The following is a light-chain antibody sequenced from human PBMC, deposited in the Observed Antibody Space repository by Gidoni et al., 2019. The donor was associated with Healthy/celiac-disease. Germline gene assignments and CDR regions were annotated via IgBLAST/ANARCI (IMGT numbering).Light chain of an antibody. Sequence: VLTQSPGTLSLSPGERATLSCRASQSVSSSYLAWYQQKPGQAPRLLIYGASSRATGIPDRFSGSGSGTDFTLTLSRLEPEDFAVYYCQQYGSSPKTFGQGTKVEIK. J-gene: IGKJ1*01. CDR1: QSVSSSY. CDR2: GAS. CDR3: QQYGSSPKT. V-gene: IGKV3-20*01.